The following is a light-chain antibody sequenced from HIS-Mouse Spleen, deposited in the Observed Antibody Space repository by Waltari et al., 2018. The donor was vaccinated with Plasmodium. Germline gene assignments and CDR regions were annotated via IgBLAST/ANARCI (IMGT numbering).Light chain of an antibody. V-gene: IGLV2-23*03. J-gene: IGLJ2*01. CDR1: SSDVGSYNL. Sequence: QSALTQPASASGSPGQSITISCPGTSSDVGSYNLVSWDQQHPGKAPKLMIYEGSKRPSGVSNRFSGSKSGNTASLTISGLQAEDEADYYCCSYAGSSTFVVFGGGTKLTVL. CDR3: CSYAGSSTFVV. CDR2: EGS.